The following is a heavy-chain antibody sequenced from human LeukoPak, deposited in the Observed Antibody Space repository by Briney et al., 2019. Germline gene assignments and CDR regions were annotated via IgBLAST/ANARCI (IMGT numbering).Heavy chain of an antibody. V-gene: IGHV3-48*02. CDR2: NKSSGTII. CDR3: ARMGVVVRAVAGLDGIDY. D-gene: IGHD3-10*01. J-gene: IGHJ4*02. Sequence: GGSLRLSCAASGFTFSGFSMNWVRQAPGKGLEWVAYNKSSGTIIYYADSVKGRFTISRDNAKNLLYLEMNSLRDEDTAVYYCARMGVVVRAVAGLDGIDYWGQGTLVTVSS. CDR1: GFTFSGFS.